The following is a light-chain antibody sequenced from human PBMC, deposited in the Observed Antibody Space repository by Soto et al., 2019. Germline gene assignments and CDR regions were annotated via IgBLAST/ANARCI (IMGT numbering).Light chain of an antibody. CDR3: QQYNGFSRT. CDR2: DAS. J-gene: IGKJ1*01. V-gene: IGKV1-5*01. Sequence: IENIKCPAARCVGVECRSSTTWRASQSISRSLAWYQQKPGKAPKLLIYDASNLERGVSSRFSGSGSGTEFTLTISSLQPDDFATYYCQQYNGFSRTFGQGTKGDIK. CDR1: QSISRS.